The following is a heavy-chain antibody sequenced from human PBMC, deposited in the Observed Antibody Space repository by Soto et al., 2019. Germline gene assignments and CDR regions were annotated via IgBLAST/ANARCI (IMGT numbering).Heavy chain of an antibody. CDR3: ARGSTGDFDY. J-gene: IGHJ4*02. Sequence: SETLSLTCTVSGGSVSTYYWNWIRQAPGKGLEWIGYISYTGTTIHNPSLKSRLSMSLDTSRNQFSLSLNSVTSADTAVYYCARGSTGDFDYWGQGTLVTVS. V-gene: IGHV4-59*02. CDR2: ISYTGTT. CDR1: GGSVSTYY. D-gene: IGHD7-27*01.